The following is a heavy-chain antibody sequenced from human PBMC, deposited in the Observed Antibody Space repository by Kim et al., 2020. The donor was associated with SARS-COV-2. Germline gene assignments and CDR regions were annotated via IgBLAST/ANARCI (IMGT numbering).Heavy chain of an antibody. D-gene: IGHD4-17*01. CDR3: AREALSGYGDYNY. CDR2: ISSSGSTI. V-gene: IGHV3-48*03. Sequence: GGSLRLSCAASGFTFSRYEMNWVRQAPGKGLEWVSYISSSGSTIYYADSVKGRFTISRDNAKNSLYLQMNSLRAEDTAVYYCAREALSGYGDYNYWGQGTLLTLSS. J-gene: IGHJ4*02. CDR1: GFTFSRYE.